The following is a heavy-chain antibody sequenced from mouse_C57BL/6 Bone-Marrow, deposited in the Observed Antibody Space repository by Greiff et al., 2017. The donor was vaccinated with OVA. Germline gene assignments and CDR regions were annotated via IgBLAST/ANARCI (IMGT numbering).Heavy chain of an antibody. CDR3: ARWGYYGFAY. CDR1: GFTFSSYA. J-gene: IGHJ3*01. D-gene: IGHD2-3*01. V-gene: IGHV5-4*01. CDR2: ISDGGSYT. Sequence: EVQRVESGGGLVKPGGSLKLSCAASGFTFSSYAMSWVRQTPEKRLEWVATISDGGSYTYYPDNVKGRFTISRDNAKNNLYLQMSHLKSEDTAMYYCARWGYYGFAYWGQGTLVTVSA.